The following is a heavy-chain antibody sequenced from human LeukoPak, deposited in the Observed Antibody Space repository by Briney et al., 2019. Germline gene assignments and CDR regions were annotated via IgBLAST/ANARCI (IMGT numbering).Heavy chain of an antibody. CDR3: ARQTSGGRWQQSPSSGMDV. D-gene: IGHD3-16*01. CDR2: IYYSGST. J-gene: IGHJ6*02. CDR1: GGSISSSSYY. V-gene: IGHV4-39*01. Sequence: SETLSLTCTVSGGSISSSSYYWGWIRQPPGKGLEWIGNIYYSGSTYYNPSLRSRVTISVDTSKSQFSLKLSSVTAADTAVYYCARQTSGGRWQQSPSSGMDVWGQGTMVTVSS.